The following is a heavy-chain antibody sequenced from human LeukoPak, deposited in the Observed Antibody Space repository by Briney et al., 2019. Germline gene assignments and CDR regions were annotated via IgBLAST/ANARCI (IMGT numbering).Heavy chain of an antibody. D-gene: IGHD4-17*01. CDR1: GFTFSSYA. Sequence: GGSLRLSCAASGFTFSSYAMSWVRQAPGKGLEWVSAISGSGGSTYYADSVKGRFTISRDNSKNTLYLQMNSLRAEDTAVYYCATKTTVTTGAFGYWGQGTLVTVSS. V-gene: IGHV3-23*01. J-gene: IGHJ4*02. CDR2: ISGSGGST. CDR3: ATKTTVTTGAFGY.